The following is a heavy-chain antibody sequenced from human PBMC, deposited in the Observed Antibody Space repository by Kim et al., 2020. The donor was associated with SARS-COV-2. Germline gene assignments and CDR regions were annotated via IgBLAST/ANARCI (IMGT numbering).Heavy chain of an antibody. CDR1: GESFSGYY. CDR3: ARADYDFCRGYRMFD. J-gene: IGHJ4*02. D-gene: IGHD3-3*01. CDR2: VYHSGST. Sequence: SETLSLTCAVYGESFSGYYWTWVRQPPGKGLEWIGEVYHSGSTDYNPSLKSRVTISVDTSKTQFSLKLTSLTAADTAVYYCARADYDFCRGYRMFDWGQGTLVIVSS. V-gene: IGHV4-34*01.